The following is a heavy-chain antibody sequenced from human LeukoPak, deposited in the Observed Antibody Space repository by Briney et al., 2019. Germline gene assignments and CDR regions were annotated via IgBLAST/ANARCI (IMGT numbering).Heavy chain of an antibody. CDR1: GYTFTRYS. Sequence: ASAKVSCKASGYTFTRYSMHWVRQAPGQRLEWMGWINAGDGDTKYAQKLQGRVTFTRDTSANTVYMRLSSLRSEDTAVYYCTRPYKEQLDFDHWGQGTLVTVSS. D-gene: IGHD6-13*01. CDR3: TRPYKEQLDFDH. J-gene: IGHJ4*02. CDR2: INAGDGDT. V-gene: IGHV1-3*01.